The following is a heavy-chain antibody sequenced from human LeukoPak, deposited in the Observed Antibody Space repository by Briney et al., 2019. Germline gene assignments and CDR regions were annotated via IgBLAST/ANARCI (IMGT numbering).Heavy chain of an antibody. Sequence: PGGSLRLSCAASGFTFSSYAMHWVRQAPGKGLEWVAVISYDGSNKYYADSVKGRFTISRDNSKNTLYLQMNSLRAEDTAVYYCASNLPTLEACGDYTNGMDVWGQGTTVTVSS. CDR3: ASNLPTLEACGDYTNGMDV. V-gene: IGHV3-30-3*01. CDR2: ISYDGSNK. J-gene: IGHJ6*02. D-gene: IGHD4-17*01. CDR1: GFTFSSYA.